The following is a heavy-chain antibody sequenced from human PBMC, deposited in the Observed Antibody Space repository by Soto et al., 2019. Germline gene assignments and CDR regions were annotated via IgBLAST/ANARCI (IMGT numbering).Heavy chain of an antibody. CDR1: GDSVSSNSAA. CDR2: TYYRSKWYN. Sequence: SQTLSLTCAISGDSVSSNSAAWNWIRQSPSRGLEWLGRTYYRSKWYNDYAVSVKSRITINPDTSKNQFSLQLSSVTAADTAVYYCASSNRYCSSTSCYITSIKDRPNWLDPWGQGTLVTVSS. J-gene: IGHJ5*02. CDR3: ASSNRYCSSTSCYITSIKDRPNWLDP. D-gene: IGHD2-2*02. V-gene: IGHV6-1*01.